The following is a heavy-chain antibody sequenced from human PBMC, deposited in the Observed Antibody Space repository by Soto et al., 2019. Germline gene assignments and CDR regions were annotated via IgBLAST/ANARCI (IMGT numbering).Heavy chain of an antibody. D-gene: IGHD2-2*02. V-gene: IGHV1-69*06. CDR2: IIPIFGTA. J-gene: IGHJ5*02. Sequence: AASVKVSCKASGGTFSSYAISWVRQAPGQGLEWMGGIIPIFGTANYAQKFQGRVTITADKSTSTAYMELSSLRSEDTAVYYCASHCSSTSCYTDWFDPWGQGTLVTVSS. CDR3: ASHCSSTSCYTDWFDP. CDR1: GGTFSSYA.